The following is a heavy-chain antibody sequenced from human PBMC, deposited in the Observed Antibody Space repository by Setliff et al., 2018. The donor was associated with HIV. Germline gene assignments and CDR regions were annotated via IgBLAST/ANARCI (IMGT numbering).Heavy chain of an antibody. Sequence: SETLSLTCAVYGGSLSDYYWSWIRQPPGKGLEWIGQINHSGSTIYNPSPKSRVTISVDTSKNHFSLKLTSVTAADTAVYYCARDRGRGYDYPIQGYFDYWGQGTLVTAPQ. CDR3: ARDRGRGYDYPIQGYFDY. V-gene: IGHV4-34*01. CDR1: GGSLSDYY. J-gene: IGHJ4*02. CDR2: INHSGST. D-gene: IGHD5-12*01.